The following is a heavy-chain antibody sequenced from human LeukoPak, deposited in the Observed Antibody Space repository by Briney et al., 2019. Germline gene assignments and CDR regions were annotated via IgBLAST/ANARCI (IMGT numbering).Heavy chain of an antibody. D-gene: IGHD6-6*01. V-gene: IGHV3-9*03. J-gene: IGHJ4*02. CDR1: GFTFDDYA. CDR3: AKVPYSSSSGGYFDY. Sequence: PGGSLRLSCAASGFTFDDYAMHWVRQAPGKGLEWVSGFSWNSGSIGYADSVKGRFTISRDNAKNSLYLQMNSLRAEDMALYYCAKVPYSSSSGGYFDYWGQGTLVTVSS. CDR2: FSWNSGSI.